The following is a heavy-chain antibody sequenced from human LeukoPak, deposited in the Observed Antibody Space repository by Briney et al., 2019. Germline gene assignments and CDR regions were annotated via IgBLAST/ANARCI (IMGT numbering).Heavy chain of an antibody. V-gene: IGHV1-8*01. CDR2: MNPNSGNT. D-gene: IGHD3-9*01. J-gene: IGHJ6*02. Sequence: GASVKVSCKASGYTFTSYDINWVRQATGQGLEWTGWMNPNSGNTGYAQKFQGRVTMTRNTSISTAYMELSSLRSEDTAVYYCARGGYDILTGSGYGMDVWGQGTTVTVSS. CDR3: ARGGYDILTGSGYGMDV. CDR1: GYTFTSYD.